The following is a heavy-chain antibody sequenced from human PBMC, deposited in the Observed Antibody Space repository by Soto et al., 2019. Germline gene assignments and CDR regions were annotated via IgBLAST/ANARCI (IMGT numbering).Heavy chain of an antibody. Sequence: PPATLSLTCTVYGGSLGRSSSYWAWVLQPPGKGQDWIGSTYYTGPTYFKSSLKSRVTISLDTSKNQFSLELSSVTAAATPVYYCALESGVRGPYYRSMDAWGQGTTV. V-gene: IGHV4-39*01. J-gene: IGHJ6*02. CDR3: ALESGVRGPYYRSMDA. CDR1: GGSLGRSSSY. D-gene: IGHD1-26*01. CDR2: TYYTGPT.